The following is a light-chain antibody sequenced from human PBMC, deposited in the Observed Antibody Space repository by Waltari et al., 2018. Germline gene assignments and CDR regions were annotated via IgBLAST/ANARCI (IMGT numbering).Light chain of an antibody. CDR3: QQRFTWPSIT. Sequence: EIVLTQSPATLSLSPGERATLSCRTSQSVNSYLAWYQHKPDQAPRLLIYDASNRATGIPARFSGSGSGTDFTLTISSLEPDDFALYYCQQRFTWPSITFGQGTRLEIK. V-gene: IGKV3-11*01. J-gene: IGKJ5*01. CDR2: DAS. CDR1: QSVNSY.